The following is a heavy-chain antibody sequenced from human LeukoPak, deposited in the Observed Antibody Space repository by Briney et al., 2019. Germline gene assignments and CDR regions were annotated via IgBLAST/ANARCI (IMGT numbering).Heavy chain of an antibody. J-gene: IGHJ4*02. V-gene: IGHV4-30-2*01. CDR2: IYQSGST. Sequence: LQTLSLTCAVSGGSISSGGYSWSWIRQPPGKGLEWIGYIYQSGSTYYNPSLKSRVTISVDRSKNQFSLNLNSVTAADTAVYYCARYVGKGTQSYYFDYWGQGTLVTVSS. CDR3: ARYVGKGTQSYYFDY. CDR1: GGSISSGGYS. D-gene: IGHD3-10*02.